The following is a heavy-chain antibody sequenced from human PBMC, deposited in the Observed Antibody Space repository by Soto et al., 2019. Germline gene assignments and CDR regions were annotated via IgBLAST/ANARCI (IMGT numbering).Heavy chain of an antibody. CDR1: GGSVSSGSYY. Sequence: SETLSLTCTVSGGSVSSGSYYWSWIRQPPGKGLEWIGYIYYSGSTNYNPFLKSRVTISVDTSKNQFSLKLSSVTAADTAVYYCARYRSNYYDSSGYHPPAAFDIWGQGTMVTVSS. CDR3: ARYRSNYYDSSGYHPPAAFDI. V-gene: IGHV4-61*01. J-gene: IGHJ3*02. D-gene: IGHD3-22*01. CDR2: IYYSGST.